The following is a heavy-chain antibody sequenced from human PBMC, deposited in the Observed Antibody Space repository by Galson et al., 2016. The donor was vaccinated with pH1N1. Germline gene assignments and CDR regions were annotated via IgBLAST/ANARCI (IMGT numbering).Heavy chain of an antibody. CDR2: ISPYSGNT. CDR3: ARARLPVSVQSKAFDI. D-gene: IGHD2/OR15-2a*01. V-gene: IGHV1-18*01. Sequence: SVKVSCKASGYTFTIYGISWVRHAPGQGLEWMGWISPYSGNTKYAQKFQGRVAMTTDKSTSTAYMELRSLRSDDTAVYFCARARLPVSVQSKAFDIWGQGTMVTVSS. J-gene: IGHJ3*02. CDR1: GYTFTIYG.